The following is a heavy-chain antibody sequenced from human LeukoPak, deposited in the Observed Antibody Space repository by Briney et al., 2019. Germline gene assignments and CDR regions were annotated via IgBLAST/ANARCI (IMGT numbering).Heavy chain of an antibody. CDR3: ARDLDQYSGRYGGFGHDF. D-gene: IGHD1-26*01. CDR1: GYTFTSYG. V-gene: IGHV1-18*01. Sequence: ASVKVSCKASGYTFTSYGIKWVRQAPGQGLEWMGWISAYNGNTNYAQKLQGRVTMTTDTSTSTAYMELRSLRSDDTAVYYCARDLDQYSGRYGGFGHDFWGQGTLVTVSS. CDR2: ISAYNGNT. J-gene: IGHJ4*02.